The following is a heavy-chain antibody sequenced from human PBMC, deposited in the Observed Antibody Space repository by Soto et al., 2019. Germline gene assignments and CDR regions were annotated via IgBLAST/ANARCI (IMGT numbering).Heavy chain of an antibody. V-gene: IGHV3-74*01. CDR1: GFTFSGYW. CDR3: VRVRTGNWYFDL. J-gene: IGHJ2*01. D-gene: IGHD1-1*01. CDR2: INSDGSTT. Sequence: EVQLVESGGGLVQPGGSLRLSCAASGFTFSGYWMHWVRQAPGKGLVWVSRINSDGSTTSYADSVRGRFTISRDNAKNTLYLQMNSLRAEDTAVYYCVRVRTGNWYFDLWGRGALVTVSS.